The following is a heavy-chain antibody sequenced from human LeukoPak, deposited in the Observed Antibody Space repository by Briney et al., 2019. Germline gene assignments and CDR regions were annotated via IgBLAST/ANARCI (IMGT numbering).Heavy chain of an antibody. CDR3: ARRFITVTTPAFDY. D-gene: IGHD4-17*01. Sequence: PGGSLRLSCAASGFTFSSYAMSWVRQAPGKGLEWVSDISGSGGNTYYADSVKGRFTISRDNSKNTLYLQMNSLRAEDTAVYYCARRFITVTTPAFDYWGQGTLVTVSS. V-gene: IGHV3-23*01. J-gene: IGHJ4*02. CDR2: ISGSGGNT. CDR1: GFTFSSYA.